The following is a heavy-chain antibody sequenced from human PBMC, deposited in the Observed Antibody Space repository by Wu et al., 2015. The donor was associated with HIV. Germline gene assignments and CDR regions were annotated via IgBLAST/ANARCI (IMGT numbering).Heavy chain of an antibody. CDR3: ARGHSGSYYLHFDY. J-gene: IGHJ4*02. Sequence: QVQLVQSGAEVKKPGASVKVSCKTSGYKFTDYHLNWIRQAPGEGFEWMGRINPANGVTNFAQKFQGRVSMTRNTSITTAYLELSRLTSDDTAVYYCARGHSGSYYLHFDYWGQGNAGHRL. D-gene: IGHD3-10*01. CDR1: GYKFTDYH. CDR2: INPANGVT. V-gene: IGHV1-2*02.